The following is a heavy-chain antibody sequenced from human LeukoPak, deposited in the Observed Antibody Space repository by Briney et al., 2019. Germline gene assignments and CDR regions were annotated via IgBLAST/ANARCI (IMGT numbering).Heavy chain of an antibody. CDR1: GGTFSSYA. CDR3: ATGTATIFPESDY. D-gene: IGHD5-24*01. Sequence: PVKVSCKASGGTFSSYAISWVRQAPGQGLEWRGRIIPIFGTANYAQKFQGKVTITTDESTSTAYMELSSLRSEDTAVYYCATGTATIFPESDYWGQGTLVTVSS. J-gene: IGHJ4*02. CDR2: IIPIFGTA. V-gene: IGHV1-69*05.